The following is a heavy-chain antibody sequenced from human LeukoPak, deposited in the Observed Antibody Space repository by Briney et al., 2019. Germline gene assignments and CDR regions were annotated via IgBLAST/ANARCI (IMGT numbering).Heavy chain of an antibody. Sequence: PSETLSLTCTVSGGSISSYYGSWIRQPPGKGLEWIGYIYYSGSTNYNPSLKSRVTISVDTSKNQFSLKLSSVTAADTAVYYCAGGIVGATTALYYYYYMDVWGKGTTVTVSS. CDR3: AGGIVGATTALYYYYYMDV. D-gene: IGHD1-26*01. CDR1: GGSISSYY. CDR2: IYYSGST. J-gene: IGHJ6*03. V-gene: IGHV4-59*01.